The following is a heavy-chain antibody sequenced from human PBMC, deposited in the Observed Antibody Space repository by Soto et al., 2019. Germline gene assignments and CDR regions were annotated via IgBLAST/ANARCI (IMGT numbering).Heavy chain of an antibody. D-gene: IGHD2-15*01. Sequence: EVQLVESGGGLVQPGGSLKLSCVASWFTFSSSAMHWVRQASGKGLEWVGRIRNKANSYATAYAASVKGRFTISRDDSNNTAYLQMNSLKTEDTAVYYCTSHSPEDMIRKWGQGTLVTVSS. CDR3: TSHSPEDMIRK. V-gene: IGHV3-73*02. CDR2: IRNKANSYAT. J-gene: IGHJ4*02. CDR1: WFTFSSSA.